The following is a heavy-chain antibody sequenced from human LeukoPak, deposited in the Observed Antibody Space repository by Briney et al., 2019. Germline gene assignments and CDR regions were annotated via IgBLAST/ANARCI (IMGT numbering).Heavy chain of an antibody. CDR3: AREGLDSSGYYYDY. CDR1: GFTFSSYW. Sequence: PGGSLRLSCAASGFTFSSYWMSWVRQAPGKGLEWVANIKQDGSEQYYVDSVKGRFTLSRDNAKNSVYLQMNRLRGEDTAVYYCAREGLDSSGYYYDYWGQGILVIASS. CDR2: IKQDGSEQ. D-gene: IGHD3-22*01. V-gene: IGHV3-7*01. J-gene: IGHJ4*02.